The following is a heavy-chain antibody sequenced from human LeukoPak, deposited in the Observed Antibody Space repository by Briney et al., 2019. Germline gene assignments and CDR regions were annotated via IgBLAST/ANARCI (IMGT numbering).Heavy chain of an antibody. CDR3: AREWADAFDI. CDR2: IIPIYGTE. CDR1: GYTFTGYY. D-gene: IGHD1-26*01. V-gene: IGHV1-69*13. Sequence: ASVKVSCKASGYTFTGYYMHWVRQAPGQGLEWMGGIIPIYGTENYAQTFQGRLTITADGSTSTAYLELYSLRSDDTAVYYCAREWADAFDIWGQGTMVIVSS. J-gene: IGHJ3*02.